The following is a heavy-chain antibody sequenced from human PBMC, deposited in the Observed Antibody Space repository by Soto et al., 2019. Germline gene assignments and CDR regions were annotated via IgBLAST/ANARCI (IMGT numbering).Heavy chain of an antibody. CDR1: TSCRCS. J-gene: IGHJ4*02. CDR2: ISGSGGST. D-gene: IGHD3-10*01. CDR3: AKDPVGVRGVINPHPFDY. Sequence: TSCRCSMSRFRQAPGKGLEWVSAISGSGGSTYHADSVKGRFTISRDNSKNTLYLQMNSLRAEDTAVYYCAKDPVGVRGVINPHPFDYWGQGTLVTVSS. V-gene: IGHV3-23*01.